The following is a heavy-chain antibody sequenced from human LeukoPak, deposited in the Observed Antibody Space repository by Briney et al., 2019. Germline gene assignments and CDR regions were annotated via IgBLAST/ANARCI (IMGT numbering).Heavy chain of an antibody. CDR1: GGSTSSYY. Sequence: SETLSLTCTVSGGSTSSYYWSWIRQPPGKALEWIGYIYYSGSTNYNPSLKSRVTISVDTSKNQFSLKLSSVTAADTAVYYCARDLGYCSSTSCYGGWFDPWGQGTLVTVSS. D-gene: IGHD2-2*01. CDR2: IYYSGST. V-gene: IGHV4-59*01. CDR3: ARDLGYCSSTSCYGGWFDP. J-gene: IGHJ5*02.